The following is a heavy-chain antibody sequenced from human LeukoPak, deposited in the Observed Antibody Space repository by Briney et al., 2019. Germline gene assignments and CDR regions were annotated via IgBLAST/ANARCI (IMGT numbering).Heavy chain of an antibody. CDR1: GDSVSSNSAA. V-gene: IGHV6-1*01. Sequence: SQTLSLTCAISGDSVSSNSAAWNWIRQSPSRGLEWLGRTYYRSKWYNDYAVSVKSRITINPDTSKNQFSLQLNSVTPEDTAVYYCARGITPYYDILTGYSTRDYYYYMDVWGKGTTVTVSS. J-gene: IGHJ6*03. CDR2: TYYRSKWYN. CDR3: ARGITPYYDILTGYSTRDYYYYMDV. D-gene: IGHD3-9*01.